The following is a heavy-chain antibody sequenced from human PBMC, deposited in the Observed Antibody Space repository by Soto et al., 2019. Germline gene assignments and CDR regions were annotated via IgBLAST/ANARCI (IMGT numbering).Heavy chain of an antibody. D-gene: IGHD5-12*01. CDR1: GASISSNTYD. CDR3: ARHDRRAIPSTMGWFDP. CDR2: VRYSGTT. V-gene: IGHV4-39*01. Sequence: QLQLQESGPGLVKPSETLSLTCTVSGASISSNTYDWGWIRQSPGKGPEWIGSVRYSGTTYYSVSLRSRATISVDTSENHLSPKLTSVTAADTALYYCARHDRRAIPSTMGWFDPWGQGILVTVSS. J-gene: IGHJ5*02.